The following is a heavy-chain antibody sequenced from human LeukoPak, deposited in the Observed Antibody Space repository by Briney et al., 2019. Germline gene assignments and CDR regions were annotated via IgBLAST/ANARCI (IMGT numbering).Heavy chain of an antibody. CDR1: GFTFSSYD. V-gene: IGHV3-13*01. J-gene: IGHJ3*02. CDR2: IGTAGDT. D-gene: IGHD1-1*01. CDR3: ARGTGTTYDDAFDI. Sequence: GGSLRLSCAASGFTFSSYDMHWVRQATGKGLEWVSAIGTAGDTYYPGSVKGRFTISRENAKSSLYLQMNSLRAGDTAVYYCARGTGTTYDDAFDIWGQGTMVTVSS.